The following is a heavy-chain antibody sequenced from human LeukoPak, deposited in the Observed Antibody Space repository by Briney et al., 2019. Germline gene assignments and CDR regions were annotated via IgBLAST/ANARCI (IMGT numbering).Heavy chain of an antibody. D-gene: IGHD5-24*01. CDR2: IYYSGST. J-gene: IGHJ4*02. CDR1: GGSISSDY. Sequence: SETPSLTCTVSGGSISSDYWNWIRQPPGKGLEWIGFIYYSGSTKYNPSLESRVTISVDTSRTQFSLKLSSVTAADTAVYYCARDRNSRRDGYNWEYCFDYWGQGTLVTVSS. V-gene: IGHV4-59*01. CDR3: ARDRNSRRDGYNWEYCFDY.